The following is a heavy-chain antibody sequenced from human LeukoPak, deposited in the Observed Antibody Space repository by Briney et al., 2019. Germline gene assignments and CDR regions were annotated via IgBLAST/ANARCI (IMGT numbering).Heavy chain of an antibody. CDR1: GGSISSYY. CDR2: IYTCGST. Sequence: PSETLSLTCTVSGGSISSYYWSWIRQPAGKGLEWIGRIYTCGSTNYNPSLKSRVTISVDTSKNQFSLKLSSVTAADTAVYYCASVRRGFGESSKYYAYYYMGVWGKGTTVTISS. D-gene: IGHD3-10*01. V-gene: IGHV4-4*07. J-gene: IGHJ6*03. CDR3: ASVRRGFGESSKYYAYYYMGV.